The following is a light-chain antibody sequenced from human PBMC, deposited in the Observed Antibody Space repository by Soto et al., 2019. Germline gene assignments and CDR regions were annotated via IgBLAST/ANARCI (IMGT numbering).Light chain of an antibody. CDR1: SFNIGGNT. J-gene: IGLJ3*02. CDR3: QSYDNNVSGWV. V-gene: IGLV1-44*01. Sequence: QSVLTQPPSASGTPGQRVTISCSGSSFNIGGNTVNWYQQVTGTAPKLLINSNNQRPSGVPDRFSGSKSGASAALVITGLRADDEADYYCQSYDNNVSGWVFGGGTKLTVL. CDR2: SNN.